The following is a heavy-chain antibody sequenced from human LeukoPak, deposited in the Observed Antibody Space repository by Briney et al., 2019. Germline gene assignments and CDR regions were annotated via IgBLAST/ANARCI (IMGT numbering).Heavy chain of an antibody. J-gene: IGHJ4*02. CDR2: IRNKANSYTT. CDR1: GFTFSDHY. V-gene: IGHV3-72*01. D-gene: IGHD6-13*01. Sequence: GGSLRLSCAASGFTFSDHYMDWVRQAPGKGLEWVGRIRNKANSYTTEYAASVKGRFTISRDDSKNSVHLQMNSLKTEDTAVYYCARVLVAAGSYYFDYWGQGALSPSPQ. CDR3: ARVLVAAGSYYFDY.